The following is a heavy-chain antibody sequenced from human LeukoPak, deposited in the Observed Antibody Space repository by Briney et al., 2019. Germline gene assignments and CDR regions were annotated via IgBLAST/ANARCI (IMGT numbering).Heavy chain of an antibody. D-gene: IGHD6-19*01. V-gene: IGHV4-4*02. J-gene: IGHJ6*02. CDR1: GGSISSSNW. Sequence: SGTLSLTCAVSGGSISSSNWWSWVRRPPGKGLEWIGEIYHSGSTNYNPSLKSRVTISVDKSKNQFSLKLSSVTAADTAVYYCARVSSSGPVDYYYYGMDVWGQGTTVTVSS. CDR2: IYHSGST. CDR3: ARVSSSGPVDYYYYGMDV.